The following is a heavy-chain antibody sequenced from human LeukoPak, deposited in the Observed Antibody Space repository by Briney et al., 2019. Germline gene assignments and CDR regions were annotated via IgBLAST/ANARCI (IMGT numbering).Heavy chain of an antibody. Sequence: PSETLSLTCAVYGGSFSGYYWSWIRQPPGKGLEWIGEINHSGSTNYNPSLKSRVTISVDTSKNQFSLKLSPVTAADTAVYYCARVECSSTSCYPDPWGQGTLVTVSS. D-gene: IGHD2-2*01. J-gene: IGHJ5*02. V-gene: IGHV4-34*01. CDR1: GGSFSGYY. CDR2: INHSGST. CDR3: ARVECSSTSCYPDP.